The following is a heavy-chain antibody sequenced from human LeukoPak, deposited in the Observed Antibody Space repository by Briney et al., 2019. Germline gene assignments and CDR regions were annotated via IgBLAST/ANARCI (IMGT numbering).Heavy chain of an antibody. Sequence: ASVKVSCKASGYTFTSYYIHWVRQAPGQGPEWVGIINPSGGSTSYAQKFQGRVTMTRGTSTSTVYMDLTSLRSDDTAVYYCARHSLPGKTPFDYWGQGTLVTVSS. CDR2: INPSGGST. CDR1: GYTFTSYY. J-gene: IGHJ4*02. CDR3: ARHSLPGKTPFDY. D-gene: IGHD1-1*01. V-gene: IGHV1-46*01.